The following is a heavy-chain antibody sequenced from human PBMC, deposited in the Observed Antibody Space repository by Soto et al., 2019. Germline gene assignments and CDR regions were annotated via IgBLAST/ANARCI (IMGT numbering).Heavy chain of an antibody. CDR2: INPSGGST. D-gene: IGHD4-4*01. J-gene: IGHJ4*02. Sequence: ASVKVSFKASGYTFTSYYMHWVRQAPGQGLEWMGIINPSGGSTSYAQKFQGRVTMTRDTSTSTVYMELSSLRSEDTAVYYCARYDYNGYYFDYWGQGTLVTVSS. CDR1: GYTFTSYY. V-gene: IGHV1-46*01. CDR3: ARYDYNGYYFDY.